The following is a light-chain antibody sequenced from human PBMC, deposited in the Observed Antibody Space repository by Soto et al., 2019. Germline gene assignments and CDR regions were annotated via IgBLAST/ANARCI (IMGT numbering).Light chain of an antibody. CDR2: ASS. Sequence: DIQLTQSTSFLSASVRDRVTITCRASQDINTYLAWYQQKPGKAPKHLIFASSTLQNGVPSRFSGSGSGTEFTVTITSLQPEDFATYYCQQRKSYPITFGQGTRLEIK. J-gene: IGKJ5*01. CDR3: QQRKSYPIT. CDR1: QDINTY. V-gene: IGKV1-9*01.